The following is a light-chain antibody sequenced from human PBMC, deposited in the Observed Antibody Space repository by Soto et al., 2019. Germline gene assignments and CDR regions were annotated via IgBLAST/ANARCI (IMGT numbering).Light chain of an antibody. CDR2: DVN. CDR1: SSDVGGYNY. J-gene: IGLJ2*01. Sequence: QSALTQPASVSGSPGQSITISCTGTSSDVGGYNYVSWYQQHPGKAPKFMIYDVNNRPSGVANRFSGSKSGNTASLTISRLQAEDEADYYCSSYTGSSTVFGGGTKLTVL. CDR3: SSYTGSSTV. V-gene: IGLV2-14*01.